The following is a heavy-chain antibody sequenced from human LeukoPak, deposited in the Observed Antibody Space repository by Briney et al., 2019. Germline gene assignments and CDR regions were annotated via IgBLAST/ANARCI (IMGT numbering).Heavy chain of an antibody. Sequence: SETLSLTCAVSGGSISRGGYSWSWIRQPPGKGLEWIGYFYYSGSTYYNPSLKSRVTISVDTSKNQFSLKLSSVTAADTAVYYCARQNLYGGAFDIWGQGTMVTVSS. CDR3: ARQNLYGGAFDI. J-gene: IGHJ3*02. CDR2: FYYSGST. CDR1: GGSISRGGYS. V-gene: IGHV4-30-4*07. D-gene: IGHD2-8*01.